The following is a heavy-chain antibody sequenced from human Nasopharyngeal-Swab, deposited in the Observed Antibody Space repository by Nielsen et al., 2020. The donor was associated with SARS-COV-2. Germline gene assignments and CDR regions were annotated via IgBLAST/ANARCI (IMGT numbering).Heavy chain of an antibody. CDR2: IYFRGST. D-gene: IGHD3-10*01. CDR3: ARIDGWGAMDV. J-gene: IGHJ6*02. CDR1: NGSINSYY. V-gene: IGHV4-59*13. Sequence: SETLSLTCTVSNGSINSYYWSWIRQPPGKGLEWIGYIYFRGSTSYNPSLKSRVTISIDTSKKQLSLKLRSVTAADTAVYYCARIDGWGAMDVWGQGTTVTVSS.